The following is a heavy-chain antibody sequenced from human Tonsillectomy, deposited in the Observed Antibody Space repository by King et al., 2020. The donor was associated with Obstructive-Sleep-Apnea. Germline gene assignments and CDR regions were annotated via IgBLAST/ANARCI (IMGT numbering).Heavy chain of an antibody. J-gene: IGHJ4*02. D-gene: IGHD4-17*01. CDR3: ARDEDGDYYFDY. Sequence: VQLVESGGGLVKPGGSLRLSCAASGFTFNSYSMNWVRQAPGKGLEWVSSISSSSSYIYYADSVKGRFTISRDNAKNSLYLQMNSLRAEDTAVYYCARDEDGDYYFDYWGQGTLVTVSS. CDR1: GFTFNSYS. CDR2: ISSSSSYI. V-gene: IGHV3-21*01.